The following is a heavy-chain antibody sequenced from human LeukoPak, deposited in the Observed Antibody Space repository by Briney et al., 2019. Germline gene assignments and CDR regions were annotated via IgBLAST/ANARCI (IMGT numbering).Heavy chain of an antibody. CDR3: AKDWAPEAATHYYYYYMDV. J-gene: IGHJ6*03. Sequence: GGSLRLSCAASGFTFSSYGMHWVGQAPGKGLEWVAFIRFDGSNKDHADSVKGRFTISRDNSKNTLYLQMNSLRPEDTAVYYCAKDWAPEAATHYYYYYMDVWGKGTTVTISS. V-gene: IGHV3-30*02. CDR1: GFTFSSYG. D-gene: IGHD2-15*01. CDR2: IRFDGSNK.